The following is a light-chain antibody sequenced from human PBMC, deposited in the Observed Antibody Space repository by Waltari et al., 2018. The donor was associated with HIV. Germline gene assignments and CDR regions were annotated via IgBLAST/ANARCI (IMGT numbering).Light chain of an antibody. CDR2: FNS. CDR3: QVWDSSNDHVV. J-gene: IGLJ3*02. CDR1: NLGSKS. V-gene: IGLV3-21*04. Sequence: SFVLPQPPSVSVAPGTTATISCGGWNLGSKSVHWYKQLPGQAPVLVVRFNSDRPSGIPDLFSGSNAGHTATLTMTSVEAGDEADYYCQVWDSSNDHVVFGGGTELTVL.